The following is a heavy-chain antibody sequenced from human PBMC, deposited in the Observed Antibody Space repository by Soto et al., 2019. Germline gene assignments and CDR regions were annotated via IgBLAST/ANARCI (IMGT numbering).Heavy chain of an antibody. V-gene: IGHV4-59*08. CDR2: IYYSGST. Sequence: SETLSLTCTVSGGSISSYYWSWIRQPPGKGLEWIGYIYYSGSTNYNPSLKSRVTISVDTSKNQFSLKLSSVTAADTAVYYCARLDIAVADDYYYYGMDVWGQGTTVTVSX. J-gene: IGHJ6*02. CDR3: ARLDIAVADDYYYYGMDV. D-gene: IGHD6-19*01. CDR1: GGSISSYY.